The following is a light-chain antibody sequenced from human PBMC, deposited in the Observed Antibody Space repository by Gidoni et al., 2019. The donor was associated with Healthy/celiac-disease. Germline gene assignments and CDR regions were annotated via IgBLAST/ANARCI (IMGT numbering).Light chain of an antibody. J-gene: IGKJ2*01. V-gene: IGKV3-15*01. CDR2: GAS. CDR3: QQYNNWSMYT. CDR1: QSVSSN. Sequence: EIVMTQSPATLSVSPGERAPLSCRASQSVSSNFAWYQQKPGQAPRLLIYGASTRATGIPARFSGSGSGTEFTLTISSLPSEDFAVYYCQQYNNWSMYTFGQGTKLEIK.